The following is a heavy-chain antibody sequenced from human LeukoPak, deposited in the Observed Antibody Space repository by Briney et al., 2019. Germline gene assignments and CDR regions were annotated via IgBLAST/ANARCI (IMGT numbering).Heavy chain of an antibody. D-gene: IGHD3-22*01. J-gene: IGHJ4*02. Sequence: GGSLRLSCAVSGFTFNNYWMNWVRQAPGKGLEWVANIKQDGSEKYYVDSVKGRFTISRDNAKNSLDLQMNSLRAEDTAVYYCARLNYYYDIGGYWPPWPFDYWGQGTLVTVSS. CDR1: GFTFNNYW. CDR3: ARLNYYYDIGGYWPPWPFDY. V-gene: IGHV3-7*01. CDR2: IKQDGSEK.